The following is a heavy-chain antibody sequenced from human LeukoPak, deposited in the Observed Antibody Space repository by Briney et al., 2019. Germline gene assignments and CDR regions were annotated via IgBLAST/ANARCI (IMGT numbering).Heavy chain of an antibody. D-gene: IGHD1/OR15-1a*01. CDR2: ISNNGGSK. CDR3: TTELYGGPNK. J-gene: IGHJ4*02. CDR1: GFTFISYA. V-gene: IGHV3-64*04. Sequence: GGSLRLSCSASGFTFISYAIHWVRQAPGKGLEYVSGISNNGGSKYYADSVKGRFTISRDDSEDTLYLQMISLKTEDTAVYYCTTELYGGPNKWGQGTLVTVSS.